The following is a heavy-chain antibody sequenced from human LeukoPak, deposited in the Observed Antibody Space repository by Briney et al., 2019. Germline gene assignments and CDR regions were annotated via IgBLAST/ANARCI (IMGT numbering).Heavy chain of an antibody. J-gene: IGHJ4*02. D-gene: IGHD3-16*01. V-gene: IGHV3-30-3*01. Sequence: GGCLRLSGAASGFTFSSYAMHWVRQAPGKGLEWVAVISYDGSNKYYADSVKGRFTISRDNSKNTLYLQMNSLRAEDTAVYYCARGELSFDYWGQGTLVTVSS. CDR1: GFTFSSYA. CDR2: ISYDGSNK. CDR3: ARGELSFDY.